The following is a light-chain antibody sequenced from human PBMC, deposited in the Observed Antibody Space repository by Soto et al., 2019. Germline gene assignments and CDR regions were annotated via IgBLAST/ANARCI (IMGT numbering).Light chain of an antibody. Sequence: QSVLTQPPSASGTPGQRVTISCSGSSSNIGSNYVYWYQQLPGTAPKLLIYRNNQRPSGVPDRFSGSKSGTSASLAISGLRAEDEADYDCSSYAGSNNVVFGGGTKLTVL. V-gene: IGLV1-47*01. CDR1: SSNIGSNY. CDR2: RNN. J-gene: IGLJ2*01. CDR3: SSYAGSNNVV.